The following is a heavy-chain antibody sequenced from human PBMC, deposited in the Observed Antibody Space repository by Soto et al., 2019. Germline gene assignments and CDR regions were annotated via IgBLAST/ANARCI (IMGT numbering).Heavy chain of an antibody. CDR3: TTVGVRRYSYGYAY. Sequence: EVQLVESGGGLVKPGGSLRLSCAASGFTFSNAWMNWVRQAPGKGLEWVGRIKSKTAGGTTDYAAPVKGRFTIARDDSKSTLYLQMNSMKTEDTAVYYCTTVGVRRYSYGYAYWGQGTLVTVSS. V-gene: IGHV3-15*07. J-gene: IGHJ4*02. CDR2: IKSKTAGGTT. CDR1: GFTFSNAW. D-gene: IGHD5-18*01.